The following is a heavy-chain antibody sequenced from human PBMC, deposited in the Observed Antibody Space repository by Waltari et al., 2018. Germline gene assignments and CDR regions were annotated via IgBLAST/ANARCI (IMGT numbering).Heavy chain of an antibody. CDR2: IYTSGST. Sequence: QVQLQESFPGLVKPSETLSLTGTVAGGSISSYYWSWIRQPAGKGLEWIGRIYTSGSTNYNPSLKCRGTMSVDKSKNQFSLKPSSVTAADPDVYYCARDTVGATTGRFDYWGQGTLVTVSS. CDR3: ARDTVGATTGRFDY. CDR1: GGSISSYY. V-gene: IGHV4-4*07. J-gene: IGHJ4*02. D-gene: IGHD1-26*01.